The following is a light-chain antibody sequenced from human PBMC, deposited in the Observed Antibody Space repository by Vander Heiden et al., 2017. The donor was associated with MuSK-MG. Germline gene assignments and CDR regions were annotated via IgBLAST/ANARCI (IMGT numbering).Light chain of an antibody. CDR1: QSVSSY. CDR2: DAS. CDR3: QQWSNWIT. J-gene: IGKJ5*01. V-gene: IGKV3-11*01. Sequence: EIVLTQSPATLSLSPGERATLSCRPSQSVSSYLAWYQQKPGQAPRLLIYDASNRATGIPARFSGSGSGTDFTLTISSLEPEDFAVYYCQQWSNWITFGQGTRLEMK.